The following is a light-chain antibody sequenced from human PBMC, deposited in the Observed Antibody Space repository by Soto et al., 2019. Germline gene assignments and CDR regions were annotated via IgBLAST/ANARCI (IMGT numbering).Light chain of an antibody. V-gene: IGLV2-14*01. CDR2: DVN. Sequence: QSALTQPASVSGSPGQSITISCTGTSSDVGGYNYVSWYQQHPDKAPKLMIYDVNNRPSGVSNRFSASKSGNTASLTISGLQAEDEADYYCSSYTSSSVVIFGGGTQLTVL. J-gene: IGLJ7*01. CDR1: SSDVGGYNY. CDR3: SSYTSSSVVI.